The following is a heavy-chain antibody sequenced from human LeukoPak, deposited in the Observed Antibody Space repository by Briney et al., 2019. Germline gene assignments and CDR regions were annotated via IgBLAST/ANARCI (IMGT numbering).Heavy chain of an antibody. J-gene: IGHJ4*02. Sequence: SVTLSLTCTVSGGSMSDYYWSWIRQSPVRGLEWIGYLYYSGNTNYNPSLKSRLTISRDMAKNQFSLKLSSVTSADTAVYYCARGEYEDLVDNWGQGTLVTVSS. D-gene: IGHD1-26*01. V-gene: IGHV4-59*01. CDR1: GGSMSDYY. CDR2: LYYSGNT. CDR3: ARGEYEDLVDN.